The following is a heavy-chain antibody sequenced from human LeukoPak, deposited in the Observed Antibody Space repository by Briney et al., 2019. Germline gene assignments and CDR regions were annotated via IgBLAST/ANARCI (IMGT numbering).Heavy chain of an antibody. CDR2: MSYHGSNE. V-gene: IGHV3-30*18. Sequence: GGSLRLSCAASGFTFSNYGMHWVRQAPGKGLEWVAVMSYHGSNEYYADSVKGRFTISRGSSKNTVYLPMNSLRAEDTAVYYCAKVRGYGDYVDAFDLWGQGTMVTVSS. CDR3: AKVRGYGDYVDAFDL. D-gene: IGHD4-17*01. J-gene: IGHJ3*01. CDR1: GFTFSNYG.